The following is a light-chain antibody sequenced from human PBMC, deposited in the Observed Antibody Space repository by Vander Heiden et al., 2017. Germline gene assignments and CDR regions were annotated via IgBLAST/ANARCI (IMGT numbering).Light chain of an antibody. J-gene: IGKJ2*01. Sequence: IRVTPSPSSVSASVGDRVTISCRASQDIYSWLAWYQQKPGKAPKLLIYDASSLQSGVPSRFSGSGSGTDFTLTISSLQPEDFASYYCQQSKGFPYTFRQGTKLEL. CDR3: QQSKGFPYT. CDR1: QDIYSW. CDR2: DAS. V-gene: IGKV1-12*02.